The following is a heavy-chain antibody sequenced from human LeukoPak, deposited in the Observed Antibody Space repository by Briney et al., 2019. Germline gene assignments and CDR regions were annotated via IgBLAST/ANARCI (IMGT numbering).Heavy chain of an antibody. Sequence: SETLSLTCAVYGGSFSGYYWSWIRQPPGKGLEWIGYIYYSGSTNYNPSLKSRVTISVDTSKNQFSLKLSSVTAADTAVYYCARPEEYDSRGYSSYFQYWGQGTLVTVSS. V-gene: IGHV4-34*01. CDR3: ARPEEYDSRGYSSYFQY. CDR2: IYYSGST. J-gene: IGHJ1*01. CDR1: GGSFSGYY. D-gene: IGHD3-22*01.